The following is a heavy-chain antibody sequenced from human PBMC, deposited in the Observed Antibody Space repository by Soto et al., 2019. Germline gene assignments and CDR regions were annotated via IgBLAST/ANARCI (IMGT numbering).Heavy chain of an antibody. D-gene: IGHD2-2*01. CDR2: IYYIGNT. V-gene: IGHV4-39*07. Sequence: SETLSLTCTVSGGSISSRSSYWGWIRQPPGKGLEWIGYIYYIGNTYYNPSLGGRVTISVDTSKNQFSLKLSSVTAADTAVYYCARDLVVVVPAATPHWFDPWGQGTLVTVSS. CDR1: GGSISSRSSY. J-gene: IGHJ5*02. CDR3: ARDLVVVVPAATPHWFDP.